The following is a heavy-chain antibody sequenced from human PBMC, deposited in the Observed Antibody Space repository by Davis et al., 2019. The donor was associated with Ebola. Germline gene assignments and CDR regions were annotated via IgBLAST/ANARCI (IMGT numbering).Heavy chain of an antibody. CDR2: MNPNSGNT. V-gene: IGHV1-8*01. J-gene: IGHJ6*02. CDR1: GYTFTSYD. Sequence: AASVKVSCKASGYTFTSYDINWVRQATGQGLEWMGWMNPNSGNTGYAQKFQGRVTMTRNTSISTAYMELSSLRSEDTAVYYCARGREVVVVAAFEYYGMDVWGQGTTVTVSS. CDR3: ARGREVVVVAAFEYYGMDV. D-gene: IGHD2-15*01.